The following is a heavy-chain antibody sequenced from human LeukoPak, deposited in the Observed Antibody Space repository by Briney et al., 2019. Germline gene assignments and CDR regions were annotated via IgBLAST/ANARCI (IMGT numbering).Heavy chain of an antibody. CDR2: IRSETDGGTT. D-gene: IGHD6-19*01. J-gene: IGHJ4*02. CDR3: TTDAPRIAVPGRDF. CDR1: GFTFSNAW. V-gene: IGHV3-15*07. Sequence: GGSLRLSCAASGFTFSNAWMNWVRQAPGRGLEWVGRIRSETDGGTTDYAAPVKGRFIISRDDSKDTLYLQVSSLKTEDTAVYYCTTDAPRIAVPGRDFWGQGTLVTVSS.